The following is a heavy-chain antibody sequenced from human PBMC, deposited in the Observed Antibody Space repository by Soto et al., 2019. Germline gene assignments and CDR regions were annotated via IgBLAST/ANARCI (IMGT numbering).Heavy chain of an antibody. CDR2: ISSSGSTI. CDR3: ARDKLDIVVVPAAYGAGDPLGYYMDV. J-gene: IGHJ6*03. V-gene: IGHV3-11*01. CDR1: GFTFSDYY. D-gene: IGHD2-2*03. Sequence: GGSLRLSCAASGFTFSDYYMSWIRQAPGKGLEWVSYISSSGSTIYYADSVKGRFTISRDNAKNSLYLQMNSLRAEDRAVDYWARDKLDIVVVPAAYGAGDPLGYYMDVWGKGTTVTVSS.